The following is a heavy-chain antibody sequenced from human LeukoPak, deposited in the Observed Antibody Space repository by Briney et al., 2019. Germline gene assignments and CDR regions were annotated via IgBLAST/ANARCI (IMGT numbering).Heavy chain of an antibody. D-gene: IGHD1-26*01. V-gene: IGHV3-23*01. CDR1: GFTFFTYA. CDR3: AKDSPRYPFDY. Sequence: AGGSLRLSCAASGFTFFTYAMSWVRQAPGKGLEWVSAISYSGDSTYYADSVKGRFTISRDNSKNTLYLQMNSLRAEDTAVYYCAKDSPRYPFDYWGQGTLVTVSS. CDR2: ISYSGDST. J-gene: IGHJ4*02.